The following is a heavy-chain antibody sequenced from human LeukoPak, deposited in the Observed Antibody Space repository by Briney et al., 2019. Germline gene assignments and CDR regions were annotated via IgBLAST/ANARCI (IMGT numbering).Heavy chain of an antibody. CDR1: GYTFTSYD. V-gene: IGHV1-8*03. D-gene: IGHD3-3*01. Sequence: EASVKVSSKASGYTFTSYDINWVRQATGQGLEWMGWMNPNSGNTGYAQKFQGRVTITRNTSISTAYMELSSLRSEDTAVYYCARSYYDFWSGYRTGDGAFDIWGQGTMVTVSS. CDR3: ARSYYDFWSGYRTGDGAFDI. J-gene: IGHJ3*02. CDR2: MNPNSGNT.